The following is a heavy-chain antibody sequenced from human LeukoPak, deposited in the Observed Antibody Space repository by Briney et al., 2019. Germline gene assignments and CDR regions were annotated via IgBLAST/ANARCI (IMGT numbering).Heavy chain of an antibody. CDR2: IKPDGRDK. Sequence: GGSLRLSCAASGYTFSDYWLSWVRQPPGKGLERVPNIKPDGRDKYHVDSVKGRFTISRDNAKASLYLLMNSLRAEDTAVYYCARGRFCDSGNCYLDYWGQGTLVTVSS. V-gene: IGHV3-7*01. CDR1: GYTFSDYW. J-gene: IGHJ4*02. CDR3: ARGRFCDSGNCYLDY. D-gene: IGHD4-23*01.